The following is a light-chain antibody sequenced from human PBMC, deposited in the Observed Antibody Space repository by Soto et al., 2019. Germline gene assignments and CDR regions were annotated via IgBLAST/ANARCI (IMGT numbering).Light chain of an antibody. CDR1: SSDVGSYNL. Sequence: QSALTQPASVSGYPGQSITISCTGTSSDVGSYNLVSWYQQHPGKAPKLMIYEVSKRPSGVSNRFSGSKSGNTASLTISGLQAEDEADYYCCSYAGSSIVVFGGGTKVTVL. J-gene: IGLJ2*01. CDR2: EVS. V-gene: IGLV2-23*02. CDR3: CSYAGSSIVV.